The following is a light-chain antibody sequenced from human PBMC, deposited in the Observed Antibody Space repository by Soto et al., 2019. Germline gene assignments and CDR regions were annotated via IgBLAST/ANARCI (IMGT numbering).Light chain of an antibody. Sequence: EMVMTQYPATLSVSPGERATLSCGASQSVSSKLAWYQQKPGQAPRLLIYGASTRATGIPARFSGSGSGTEFTLTISSLKSEDFAVYYCQQYNNWPTWTFGQGTKVDIK. J-gene: IGKJ1*01. CDR3: QQYNNWPTWT. V-gene: IGKV3-15*01. CDR2: GAS. CDR1: QSVSSK.